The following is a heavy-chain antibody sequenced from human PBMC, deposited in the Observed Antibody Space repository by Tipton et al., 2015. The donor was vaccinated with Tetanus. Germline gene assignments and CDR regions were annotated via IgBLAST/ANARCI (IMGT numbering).Heavy chain of an antibody. CDR3: ARGAEDIVAYGMGV. CDR2: IYYSGST. V-gene: IGHV4-31*03. Sequence: TLSLTCTVSGGSISSGGYYWSWIRQHPGKGLEWIGYIYYSGSTYYNPSLKSRVTISVDTSKNQFSLKLRSVTAADTAVYYCARGAEDIVAYGMGVWGQGTPVTVSS. J-gene: IGHJ6*02. CDR1: GGSISSGGYY. D-gene: IGHD2-15*01.